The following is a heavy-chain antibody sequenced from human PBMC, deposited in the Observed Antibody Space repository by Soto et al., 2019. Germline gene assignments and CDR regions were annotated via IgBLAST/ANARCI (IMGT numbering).Heavy chain of an antibody. CDR1: GFTFSSSW. CDR2: IKEDGSEK. CDR3: TRKRFGMAV. Sequence: PGGSLRLSCAASGFTFSSSWMSWVRQAPGKGLEWVANIKEDGSEKDYVDPVKGRFTITRDNAKNSLYLQMNNLRAEDTAVYFCTRKRFGMAVWGQGTTVTVSS. V-gene: IGHV3-7*03. J-gene: IGHJ6*02.